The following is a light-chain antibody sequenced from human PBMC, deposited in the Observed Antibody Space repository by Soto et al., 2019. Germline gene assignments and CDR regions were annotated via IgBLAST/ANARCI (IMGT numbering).Light chain of an antibody. J-gene: IGKJ3*01. CDR1: QSVSSY. CDR2: DAS. CDR3: QHRSNWPS. Sequence: EIVLTQSPATLSLSPGERATLSCRASQSVSSYLAWYQQKPGQAPRLLIYDASNRATGIPARFSGSGSGTDFTPTISSLEPEDFAVYYCQHRSNWPSFGPGTKVDIK. V-gene: IGKV3-11*01.